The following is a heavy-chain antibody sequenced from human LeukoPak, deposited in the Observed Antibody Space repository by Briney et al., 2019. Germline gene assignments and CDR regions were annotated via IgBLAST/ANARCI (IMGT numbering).Heavy chain of an antibody. CDR3: AKRPSDYGDYVSYFDY. J-gene: IGHJ4*02. D-gene: IGHD4-17*01. CDR2: ISDDGRSK. Sequence: GGSLRLSCAASGFSFISYGMHWVRQAPGKGLEWVGVISDDGRSKDYADSVKGRFTVSRDNSKDTLYLQMNSLRDEDTAVYYCAKRPSDYGDYVSYFDYWGQGTLVTVSS. CDR1: GFSFISYG. V-gene: IGHV3-30*18.